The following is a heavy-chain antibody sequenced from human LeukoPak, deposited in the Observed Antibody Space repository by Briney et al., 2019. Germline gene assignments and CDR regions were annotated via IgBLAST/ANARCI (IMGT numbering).Heavy chain of an antibody. CDR1: GVSISSGGFS. CDR3: ARDGGPVVPRAYYMDV. V-gene: IGHV4-30-4*07. Sequence: PSETLSLTCAVSGVSISSGGFSWSWIRQPAGKTLEWIGYLYYSGSTYYSPSLKSRVTISVDTSKNQLSLNLTSVTAADTAVYYCARDGGPVVPRAYYMDVWGKGTTVTVSS. D-gene: IGHD3-22*01. CDR2: LYYSGST. J-gene: IGHJ6*03.